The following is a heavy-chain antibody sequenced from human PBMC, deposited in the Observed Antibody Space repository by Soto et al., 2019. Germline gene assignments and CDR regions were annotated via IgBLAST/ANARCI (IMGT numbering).Heavy chain of an antibody. Sequence: GGSLRLSCAASGFTFSSYAMSWVRQAPGKGLEWVSAISGSGGSTYYADSVKGRFTISRDNSKNTLYLQMNSLRAEDTAVYYCAKGMYSSGSSAADHWGQGTLVTVSS. CDR1: GFTFSSYA. J-gene: IGHJ4*02. V-gene: IGHV3-23*01. CDR2: ISGSGGST. CDR3: AKGMYSSGSSAADH. D-gene: IGHD6-19*01.